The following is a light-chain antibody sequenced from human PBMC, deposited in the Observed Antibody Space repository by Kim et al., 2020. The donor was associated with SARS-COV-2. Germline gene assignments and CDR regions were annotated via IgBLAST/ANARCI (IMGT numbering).Light chain of an antibody. CDR2: DSN. CDR1: TANSGTNY. J-gene: IGLJ2*01. V-gene: IGLV1-51*01. Sequence: GQEVTISCSASTANSGTNYVSWYQQLPGKAPKLLIYDSNERPSGMPDRFSPSKSGTSATLGITGLQTGDEAVYYSGTWDSSLSAGVFGGGTQLTVL. CDR3: GTWDSSLSAGV.